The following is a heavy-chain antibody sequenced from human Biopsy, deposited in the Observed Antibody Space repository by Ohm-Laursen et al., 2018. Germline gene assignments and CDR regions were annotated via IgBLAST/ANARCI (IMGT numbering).Heavy chain of an antibody. CDR2: VYYTGST. J-gene: IGHJ2*01. CDR1: GGSIISYY. D-gene: IGHD3-22*01. Sequence: TLSLTCRVSGGSIISYYWSWIRQPPEKGLQWIGYVYYTGSTDYNPSLQSRVTISVDTSKNHFSLRLRPVTPADTAIYYCARDRGYYSDRTVPGYFDLWGRGTLVTVSS. V-gene: IGHV4-59*01. CDR3: ARDRGYYSDRTVPGYFDL.